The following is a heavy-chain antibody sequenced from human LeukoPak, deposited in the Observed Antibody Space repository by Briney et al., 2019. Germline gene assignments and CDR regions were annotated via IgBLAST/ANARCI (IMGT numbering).Heavy chain of an antibody. D-gene: IGHD6-19*01. J-gene: IGHJ4*02. CDR1: GYSFTDYW. CDR3: ARHQTPGNVWYLNTGGFRFDS. V-gene: IGHV5-51*01. CDR2: IFPGDSDSNV. Sequence: GESLKISCKGSGYSFTDYWIAWVRPMPGQGLEYMAIIFPGDSDSNVRYSPSFQGHVTVSADKSITTAYLHWSSLQASDTAIYYCARHQTPGNVWYLNTGGFRFDSWGQGALVTVSS.